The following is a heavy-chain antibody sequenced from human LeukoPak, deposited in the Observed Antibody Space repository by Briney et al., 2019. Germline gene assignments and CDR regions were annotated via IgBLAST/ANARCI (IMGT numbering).Heavy chain of an antibody. D-gene: IGHD1-26*01. CDR1: GGTFSSYA. J-gene: IGHJ3*02. CDR2: IIPIFGTA. Sequence: SVKVSCKASGGTFSSYAISWVRQAPGQRPEWMGRIIPIFGTANYAQKFQGRVTITTDESTSTSYMELSSRRSEDTAVYYCARGHSGSPSFDIWGQGTMVTVSS. V-gene: IGHV1-69*05. CDR3: ARGHSGSPSFDI.